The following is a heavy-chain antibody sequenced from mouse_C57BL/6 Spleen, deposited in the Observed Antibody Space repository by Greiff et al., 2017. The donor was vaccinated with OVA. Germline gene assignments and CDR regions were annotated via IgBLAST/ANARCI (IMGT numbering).Heavy chain of an antibody. CDR3: ARERYGSSYVVY. CDR2: ISSGSSTI. Sequence: VQLQESGGGLVKPGGSLKLSCAASGFTFSDYGMHWVRQAPEKGLEWVAYISSGSSTIYYADTVKGRFTISRANAKNTLVLQLTSLRSEDTAMYDCARERYGSSYVVYWGQGTTLTVSS. D-gene: IGHD1-1*01. J-gene: IGHJ2*01. V-gene: IGHV5-17*01. CDR1: GFTFSDYG.